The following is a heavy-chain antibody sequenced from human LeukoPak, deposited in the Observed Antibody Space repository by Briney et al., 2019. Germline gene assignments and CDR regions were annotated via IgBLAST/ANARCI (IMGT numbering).Heavy chain of an antibody. Sequence: SETLSLTCTVSGGSISSNSYYWDWIRQPPGKGLEWIGSIYYSGSTYYNPSLRSRVTLSADTSKDQFSLKLSSVTAADTAVYYCARVRVVPAAIRDYYYYMDVWGKGTTVTVSS. CDR2: IYYSGST. D-gene: IGHD2-2*02. CDR1: GGSISSNSYY. V-gene: IGHV4-39*07. J-gene: IGHJ6*03. CDR3: ARVRVVPAAIRDYYYYMDV.